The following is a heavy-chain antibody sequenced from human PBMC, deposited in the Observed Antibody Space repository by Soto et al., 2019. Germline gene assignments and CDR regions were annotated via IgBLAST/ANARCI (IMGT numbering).Heavy chain of an antibody. V-gene: IGHV3-23*01. Sequence: GGSLDLSCAASGVTLSSYAMGGVRKNPGKGLEWVSAISGSGGSTYYADSVKGRFTISRDNSKNTLYLQMNSLRAEDTAVYYCAKENDFWSGYSADYWGQGTLVTVSS. CDR1: GVTLSSYA. CDR3: AKENDFWSGYSADY. J-gene: IGHJ4*02. D-gene: IGHD3-3*01. CDR2: ISGSGGST.